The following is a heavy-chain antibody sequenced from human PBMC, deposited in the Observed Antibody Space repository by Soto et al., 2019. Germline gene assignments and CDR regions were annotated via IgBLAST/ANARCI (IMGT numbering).Heavy chain of an antibody. J-gene: IGHJ4*02. V-gene: IGHV4-34*01. CDR1: GGSFSAYY. Sequence: QVQLQQWGAGLLKPSETLSLTCDVYGGSFSAYYWSWIRQPPGKGLEWIGEINHSGSTNYNPSLKSRVTISVDTSKNQFSLKLSSVTAADTAVYYCARSGHLFDHWGQGTLVTVSS. CDR2: INHSGST. D-gene: IGHD3-10*01. CDR3: ARSGHLFDH.